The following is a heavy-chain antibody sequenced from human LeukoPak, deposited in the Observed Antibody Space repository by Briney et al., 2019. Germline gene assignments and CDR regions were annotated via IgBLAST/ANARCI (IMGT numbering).Heavy chain of an antibody. V-gene: IGHV4-39*01. D-gene: IGHD6-19*01. Sequence: SETLSLTCTVSGGSISSSSYYWGWIRQPPGRGLEWIGSIYYSGSTYYNPSLKSRVTISVDTSKNQFSLKLSSVTAADTAVYYCARHHSSGWYGFPEYFDYWGQGTLVTVSS. CDR1: GGSISSSSYY. CDR2: IYYSGST. CDR3: ARHHSSGWYGFPEYFDY. J-gene: IGHJ4*02.